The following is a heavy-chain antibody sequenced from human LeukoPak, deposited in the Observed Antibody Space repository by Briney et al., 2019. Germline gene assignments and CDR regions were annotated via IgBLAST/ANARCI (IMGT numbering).Heavy chain of an antibody. V-gene: IGHV4-59*01. CDR1: GFTFSSYA. CDR2: IYYTGNT. J-gene: IGHJ4*02. D-gene: IGHD5-18*01. CDR3: ARIVPYNYGYVDS. Sequence: GSLRLSCAASGFTFSSYAMSWIRQPPGKGLEWIGYIYYTGNTNYNPSLRSRVTISVDTSKDQLSLKLTSVTAADTAVYYCARIVPYNYGYVDSWGQGTLITVSS.